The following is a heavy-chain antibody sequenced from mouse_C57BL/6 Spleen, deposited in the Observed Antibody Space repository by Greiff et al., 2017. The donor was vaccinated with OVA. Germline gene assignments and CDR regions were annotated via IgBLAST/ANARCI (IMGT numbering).Heavy chain of an antibody. CDR3: ARRRGTTDYFDY. CDR1: GYTFTHYY. D-gene: IGHD1-1*01. J-gene: IGHJ2*01. CDR2: INPNNGGT. Sequence: VQLQQSGPELVKPGASVKISCKASGYTFTHYYMNWVKQSHGKSLEWIGDINPNNGGTSYNQKFKGKATLTVDKSSSTAYMELRSLTSEDSAVYYCARRRGTTDYFDYWGQGTTLTVSS. V-gene: IGHV1-26*01.